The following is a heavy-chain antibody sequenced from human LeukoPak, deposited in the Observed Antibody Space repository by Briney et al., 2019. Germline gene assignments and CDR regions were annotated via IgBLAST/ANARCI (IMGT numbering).Heavy chain of an antibody. CDR1: GFTFSNYA. CDR2: ISEGGSSA. D-gene: IGHD3-10*01. V-gene: IGHV3-23*01. J-gene: IGHJ4*02. CDR3: AKDLGVLWFGELLD. Sequence: GGSLRLSCAASGFTFSNYAMSWVRQAPGKGLEWVSSISEGGSSAYYADSVKGRFTISRDNSKNTVYLQMNSLRAEDTAVYYCAKDLGVLWFGELLDWGQGTLVTVSS.